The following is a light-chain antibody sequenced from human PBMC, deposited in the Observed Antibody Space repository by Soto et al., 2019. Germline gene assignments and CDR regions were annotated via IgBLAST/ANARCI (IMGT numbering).Light chain of an antibody. V-gene: IGKV1-6*01. Sequence: AIQMTQSPSSLSASVGDRVSITCRASQDIRNELGWYQLRPGEAPKLLIYAASTLQTGVPSRFSASGSGTDFTLSISSLQPEDFSTYYCQQGSTTPITFGLGTRLEIK. CDR1: QDIRNE. J-gene: IGKJ5*01. CDR2: AAS. CDR3: QQGSTTPIT.